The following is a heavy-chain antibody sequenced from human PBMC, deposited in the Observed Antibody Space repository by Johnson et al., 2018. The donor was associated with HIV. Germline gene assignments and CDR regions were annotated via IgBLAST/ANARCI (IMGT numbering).Heavy chain of an antibody. V-gene: IGHV3-66*02. D-gene: IGHD3-10*01. CDR2: IYSGGST. CDR1: GFTVSRNY. Sequence: VQLVESGGGLVQPGGSLRLSCAASGFTVSRNYMNWVRQAPGQGLEWVAVIYSGGSTYYADSVKGRFTISRDNSKNTLYLQMDSLRAEDTAVYYCAKDRGLWFGDDAFDIWGQGTMVTVSS. CDR3: AKDRGLWFGDDAFDI. J-gene: IGHJ3*02.